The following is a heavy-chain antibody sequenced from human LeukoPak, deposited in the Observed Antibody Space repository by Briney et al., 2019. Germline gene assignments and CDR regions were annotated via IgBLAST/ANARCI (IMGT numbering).Heavy chain of an antibody. Sequence: ASVKVSCKASGYTFTSYGISWVRQAPGQGLEWMGWISAYNGNTNYAQKLQGRVTMTTDTSTSTAYMELRSLRSDDTAVYYCARKVLEWLLPEGTDFDYWGQGTLVTVSS. V-gene: IGHV1-18*01. J-gene: IGHJ4*02. D-gene: IGHD3-3*01. CDR3: ARKVLEWLLPEGTDFDY. CDR2: ISAYNGNT. CDR1: GYTFTSYG.